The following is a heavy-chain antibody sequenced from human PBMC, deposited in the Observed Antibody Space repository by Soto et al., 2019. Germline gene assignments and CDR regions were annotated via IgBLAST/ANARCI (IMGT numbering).Heavy chain of an antibody. CDR1: GGSISSYY. D-gene: IGHD2-8*01. CDR2: IYYSGST. Sequence: PSETLSLTCTVSGGSISSYYWSWIRQPPGKGLEWIGYIYYSGSTNYNPSLKSRVTISVDTSKNQFSLKLSSVTAADTAVYYCARNLYGYYYYMDVWGKGTTVTVSS. J-gene: IGHJ6*03. V-gene: IGHV4-59*08. CDR3: ARNLYGYYYYMDV.